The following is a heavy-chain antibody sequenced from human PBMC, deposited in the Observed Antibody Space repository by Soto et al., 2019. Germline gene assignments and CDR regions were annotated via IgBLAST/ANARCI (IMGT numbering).Heavy chain of an antibody. J-gene: IGHJ6*02. CDR2: IYYSGST. V-gene: IGHV4-31*03. Sequence: QVQLQESGPGLVKPSQTLSLTCTVSGGSISSGGYYWSWIRQHPGKSLEWIGYIYYSGSTYYNPSLNSRGTISYATSKNHCSLKLSSVAAAATAVYYCARDPQYSRIFYGMDVWGQGTTVTVSS. D-gene: IGHD6-13*01. CDR1: GGSISSGGYY. CDR3: ARDPQYSRIFYGMDV.